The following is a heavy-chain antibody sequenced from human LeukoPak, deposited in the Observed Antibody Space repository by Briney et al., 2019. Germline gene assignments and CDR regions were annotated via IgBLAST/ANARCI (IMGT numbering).Heavy chain of an antibody. V-gene: IGHV3-74*01. Sequence: GGSLRLSCAASGFTFSSYWMHWVRHAPGKGLVWVSRINTDGSSTSYADSVKGRFTISRDNAKNTLYLQMNSLRAEDTAVYYCARDPPHYDYVWGSYRPLDYWGQGTLVTVSS. CDR1: GFTFSSYW. CDR2: INTDGSST. J-gene: IGHJ4*02. D-gene: IGHD3-16*02. CDR3: ARDPPHYDYVWGSYRPLDY.